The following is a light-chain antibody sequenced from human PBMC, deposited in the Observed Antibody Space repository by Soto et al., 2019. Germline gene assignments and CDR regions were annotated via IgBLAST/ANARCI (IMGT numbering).Light chain of an antibody. V-gene: IGKV3-20*01. CDR1: QSVSFSF. J-gene: IGKJ2*01. Sequence: EIVLTQSPGTLSLSPGERATLSCRASQSVSFSFLAWYQQKPGQAPRLLIYGASSRATGLPDRFSGSGSGTDFTLTISRLEPEDFAVYYCQQYGSSPRTFGQGTKLEIK. CDR3: QQYGSSPRT. CDR2: GAS.